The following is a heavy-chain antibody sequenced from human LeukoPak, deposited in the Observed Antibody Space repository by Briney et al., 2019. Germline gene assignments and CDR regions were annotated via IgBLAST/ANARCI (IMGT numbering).Heavy chain of an antibody. Sequence: PGGSLRLSCAASGFTFSDYYMSWIRQAPGKGLEWVSYISTTSSYTNYADSVKGRFTISRDNAKNSLYLQMNRLRAEDTAVYYCARASDPWLQLTWGQGTLVTVSS. CDR1: GFTFSDYY. D-gene: IGHD5-24*01. CDR3: ARASDPWLQLT. V-gene: IGHV3-11*05. J-gene: IGHJ5*02. CDR2: ISTTSSYT.